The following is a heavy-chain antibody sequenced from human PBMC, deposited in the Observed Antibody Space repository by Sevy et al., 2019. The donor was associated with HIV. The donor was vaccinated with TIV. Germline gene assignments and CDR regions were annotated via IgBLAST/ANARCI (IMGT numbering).Heavy chain of an antibody. CDR3: ARDGGYSIKWYPLY. V-gene: IGHV3-30-3*01. Sequence: GGSLRLSCAASGFAFSSHAMHWVRQAPGKGLEWVAVISYEGSETFYAASVEGRFTISRDNSKNMLCLQINSLRPEDTAVYYCARDGGYSIKWYPLYWGNGTLVTVSS. CDR1: GFAFSSHA. J-gene: IGHJ4*01. CDR2: ISYEGSET. D-gene: IGHD6-13*01.